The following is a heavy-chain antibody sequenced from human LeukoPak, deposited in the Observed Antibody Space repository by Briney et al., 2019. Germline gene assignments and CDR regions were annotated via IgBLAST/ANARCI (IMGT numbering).Heavy chain of an antibody. CDR2: ISYDGSNK. CDR3: AKDLEYYDILTGLIVKNYFDY. CDR1: GFTFSSYG. V-gene: IGHV3-30*18. Sequence: GGSLRLSCAASGFTFSSYGMHWVRQAPGKGLEWVAVISYDGSNKYYADSVKGRFTISRDSSKNTLYLQMNSLRAEDTAVYYCAKDLEYYDILTGLIVKNYFDYWGQGTLVTVSS. D-gene: IGHD3-9*01. J-gene: IGHJ4*02.